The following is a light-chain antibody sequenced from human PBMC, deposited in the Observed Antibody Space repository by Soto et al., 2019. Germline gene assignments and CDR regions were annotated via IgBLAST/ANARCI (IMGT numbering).Light chain of an antibody. CDR2: GAS. CDR3: QQYGISSHT. Sequence: EVVLTQSPGTLSLSPGERATLSCRASQSISSSYLAWYQQRPGQAPRLLIHGASSRATGIPDWFSGSGSGADFTLTISRLEPEDFAVYYCQQYGISSHTFGQGTKLEIK. V-gene: IGKV3-20*01. J-gene: IGKJ2*01. CDR1: QSISSSY.